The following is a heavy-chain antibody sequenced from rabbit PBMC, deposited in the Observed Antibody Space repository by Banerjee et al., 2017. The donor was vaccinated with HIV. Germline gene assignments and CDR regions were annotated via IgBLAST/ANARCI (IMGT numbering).Heavy chain of an antibody. D-gene: IGHD5-1*01. V-gene: IGHV1S40*01. J-gene: IGHJ4*01. Sequence: QSLEESGGDLVKPGASLTLTCTASGFSFSSSYWICWVRQAPGKGLEWIACIYAGSSGSTYYASWAKGRFTVSKTSSTTVTLQMTSLTPADTATYFCARGWYAFNFWGPGTLVTVS. CDR1: GFSFSSSYW. CDR3: ARGWYAFNF. CDR2: IYAGSSGST.